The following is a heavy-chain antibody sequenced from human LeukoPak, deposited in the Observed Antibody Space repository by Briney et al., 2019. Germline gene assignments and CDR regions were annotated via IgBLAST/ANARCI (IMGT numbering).Heavy chain of an antibody. Sequence: PSETLSLTCTVSGGSITTTTYYWGWIRQPPGKGLEWIGEINHSGSTNYNPSLKSRVTISVDTSKNQFSLKLSSVTAADTAVYYCARQAVTTTYVDYWGQGTLVTVSS. CDR1: GGSITTTTYY. J-gene: IGHJ4*02. CDR3: ARQAVTTTYVDY. V-gene: IGHV4-39*01. CDR2: INHSGST. D-gene: IGHD4-17*01.